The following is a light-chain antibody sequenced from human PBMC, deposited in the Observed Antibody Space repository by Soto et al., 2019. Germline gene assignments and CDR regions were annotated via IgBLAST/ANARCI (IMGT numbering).Light chain of an antibody. CDR1: SSDVGGYTF. CDR3: CSYAGSYTYV. Sequence: QSALTQPRSVSGSPGQSVTISCTGTSSDVGGYTFVSWYQQHPGKAPKVMIYDATKRPSGVPDRFSGSKSGNTASLTISGLQAEDEADYYCCSYAGSYTYVFGTGTKLTVL. V-gene: IGLV2-11*01. J-gene: IGLJ1*01. CDR2: DAT.